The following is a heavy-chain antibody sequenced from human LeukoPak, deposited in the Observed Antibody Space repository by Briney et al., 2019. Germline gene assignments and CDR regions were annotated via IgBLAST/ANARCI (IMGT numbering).Heavy chain of an antibody. CDR3: AREGRNWNDLDY. J-gene: IGHJ4*02. CDR1: GFTFTSYE. Sequence: PGGSLRLSCAASGFTFTSYEMNWVRQAPGKRLEWVSYISSSGGTIHYADSVKGRFTISRDNAKNSLYLQMNSLRAEDTALYYCAREGRNWNDLDYWGQGTLVTVST. CDR2: ISSSGGTI. V-gene: IGHV3-48*03. D-gene: IGHD1-20*01.